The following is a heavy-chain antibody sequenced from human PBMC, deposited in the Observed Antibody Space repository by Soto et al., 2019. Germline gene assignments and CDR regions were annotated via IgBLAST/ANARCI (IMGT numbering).Heavy chain of an antibody. D-gene: IGHD6-13*01. V-gene: IGHV4-31*03. J-gene: IGHJ3*02. CDR3: AREGAGPKGSSSWPDDAFDI. CDR1: GGSISSGGYY. CDR2: ISYSGST. Sequence: QVQLQESGPGLVKPSQTLSLTCTVSGGSISSGGYYWSWIRQHPGKGLEWIGYISYSGSTYYNPSLKSRVTISVDTSKDQFSLKLSSVTAADTAVYYCAREGAGPKGSSSWPDDAFDIWGLGTMVTVSS.